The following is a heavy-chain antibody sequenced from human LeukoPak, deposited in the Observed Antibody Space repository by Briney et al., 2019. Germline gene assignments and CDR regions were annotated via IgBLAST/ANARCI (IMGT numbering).Heavy chain of an antibody. J-gene: IGHJ4*02. CDR1: GGSFSGYY. V-gene: IGHV4-34*01. Sequence: SETLSLTCAVYGGSFSGYYWSWIRQPPGKGLEWIGEINHSGSTNYNPSLKSRVTMSVDTSKNQFSLKLSSVTAADTAVYYCARESMNRGVTYFDYWGQGTLVTVSS. CDR3: ARESMNRGVTYFDY. CDR2: INHSGST. D-gene: IGHD3-10*01.